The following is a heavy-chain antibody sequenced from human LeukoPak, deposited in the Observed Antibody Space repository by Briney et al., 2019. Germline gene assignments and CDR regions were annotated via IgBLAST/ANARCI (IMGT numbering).Heavy chain of an antibody. D-gene: IGHD1-14*01. CDR2: IKQDGSEK. Sequence: PGGSLRLSFAASGFTFSSYWMSWVRQAPGKGLEWVANIKQDGSEKYYVDSVKGRFTISRDNAKNSLYLQMNSLRAEDTAVYYCARRGTPPYYYGMDVWGQGTTVTVSS. J-gene: IGHJ6*02. CDR1: GFTFSSYW. CDR3: ARRGTPPYYYGMDV. V-gene: IGHV3-7*01.